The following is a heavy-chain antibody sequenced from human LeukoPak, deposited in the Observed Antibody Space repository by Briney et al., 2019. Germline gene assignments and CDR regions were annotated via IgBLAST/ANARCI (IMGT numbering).Heavy chain of an antibody. V-gene: IGHV3-48*03. J-gene: IGHJ6*03. D-gene: IGHD2-2*01. CDR2: ISSSGSTI. CDR1: GFTFSTYE. CDR3: AREEIVVVPAAYYYHMDV. Sequence: GGSLRLSCAASGFTFSTYEMSWVRQAPGKGLEWVSYISSSGSTIYYADSVKGRFTISRDNAKNSLYLQMNSLRAEDTAVYYCAREEIVVVPAAYYYHMDVWGKGTTVTVSS.